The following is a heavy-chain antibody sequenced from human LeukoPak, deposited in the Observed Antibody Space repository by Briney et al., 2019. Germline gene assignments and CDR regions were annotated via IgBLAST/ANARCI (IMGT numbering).Heavy chain of an antibody. Sequence: SETLSLTCAVYGGSFSGYYWSWIRQPPGKGLEWIGEINHSGSTNYNPSLKSRVTISVDTSKNQFSLKLSSMTAADTAVYYCASLAGMATMDLLGLGWGQGTLVTVSS. D-gene: IGHD5-24*01. CDR3: ASLAGMATMDLLGLG. J-gene: IGHJ4*02. CDR1: GGSFSGYY. V-gene: IGHV4-34*01. CDR2: INHSGST.